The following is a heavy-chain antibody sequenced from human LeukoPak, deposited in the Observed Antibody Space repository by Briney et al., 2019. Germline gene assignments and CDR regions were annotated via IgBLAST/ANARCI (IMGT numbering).Heavy chain of an antibody. J-gene: IGHJ4*02. D-gene: IGHD6-13*01. CDR2: IYYSGST. CDR1: GGSISSSSYY. Sequence: PSETLSLTCTVSGGSISSSSYYWGWIRQPPGTGLEWIGSIYYSGSTYYNPSLKSRVTMSVDTSKNQFSLKLSSVTAADTAVYYCARAWEAAAGMDYYFDYWGQGTLVTVSS. CDR3: ARAWEAAAGMDYYFDY. V-gene: IGHV4-39*07.